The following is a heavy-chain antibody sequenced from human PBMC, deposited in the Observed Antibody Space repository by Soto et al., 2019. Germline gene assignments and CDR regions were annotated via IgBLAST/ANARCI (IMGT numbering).Heavy chain of an antibody. CDR3: AKGMVRGVTSSFDF. V-gene: IGHV3-23*01. D-gene: IGHD3-10*01. Sequence: PVGSLRLSCAASGFTFSSYAMSWVRQAPGEGLEWVSLISSSGGSTYNADSVKGRFTISRDNSKNTLYLQMNSPRAEDTAVYYCAKGMVRGVTSSFDFWGQGTLVTVSS. CDR1: GFTFSSYA. J-gene: IGHJ4*02. CDR2: ISSSGGST.